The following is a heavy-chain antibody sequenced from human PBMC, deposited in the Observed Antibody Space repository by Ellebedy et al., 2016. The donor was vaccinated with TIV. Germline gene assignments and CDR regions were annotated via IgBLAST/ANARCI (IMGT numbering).Heavy chain of an antibody. CDR3: SRVDLGLAFHS. V-gene: IGHV3-53*01. CDR2: IYSSGIT. D-gene: IGHD3/OR15-3a*01. CDR1: GFSVSANY. J-gene: IGHJ4*02. Sequence: GESLKISCAVSGFSVSANYMRVVRERDGKGLEWVLIIYSSGITYYPDSVKGRFTISRDTSKNTVSLQINSLRAEDTAVYYCSRVDLGLAFHSWGRGTLVTVSS.